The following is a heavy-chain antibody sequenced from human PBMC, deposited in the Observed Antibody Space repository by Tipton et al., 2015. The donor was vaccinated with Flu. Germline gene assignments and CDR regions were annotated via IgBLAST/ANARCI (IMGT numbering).Heavy chain of an antibody. CDR3: ATVRPAGYLGAAAGWFYT. CDR1: GYTLTGYY. J-gene: IGHJ5*02. CDR2: INPNSGGT. Sequence: QLVQSGAEVKKPGASVKVSCKASGYTLTGYYMHWVRQAPGQGLEWMGWINPNSGGTNSAQTFQGRVTMTRDTSINTAYMEMTSLTSDDAAVYYCATVRPAGYLGAAAGWFYTWGQGTLVSVSS. D-gene: IGHD6-13*01. V-gene: IGHV1-2*02.